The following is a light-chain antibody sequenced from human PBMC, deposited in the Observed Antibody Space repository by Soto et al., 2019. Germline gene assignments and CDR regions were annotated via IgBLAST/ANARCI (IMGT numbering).Light chain of an antibody. V-gene: IGKV1-33*01. CDR2: YAS. Sequence: DIQVTQSPASLSASVGDRVTITCQASQDIGNFLNWYKHKPGNAPKVLIYYASKFEAGVPSRFSWSGSETHFAVTITSLQPDDVATYFCQQCNPLLPITFGGGTKVDI. CDR1: QDIGNF. J-gene: IGKJ4*01. CDR3: QQCNPLLPIT.